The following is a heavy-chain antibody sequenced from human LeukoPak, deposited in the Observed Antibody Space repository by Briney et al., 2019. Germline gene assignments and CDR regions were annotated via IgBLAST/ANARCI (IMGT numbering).Heavy chain of an antibody. CDR3: ARHQEVGATLSAFDI. CDR1: GGTFSSYA. J-gene: IGHJ3*02. D-gene: IGHD1-26*01. Sequence: SVKVSCKASGGTFSSYAISWVRQAPGQGLEWMGRIIPIFGTANYAQKFQGRVTITTDESTSTAYMELSSLRAEDTAVYYCARHQEVGATLSAFDIWGQGTMVTVSS. V-gene: IGHV1-69*05. CDR2: IIPIFGTA.